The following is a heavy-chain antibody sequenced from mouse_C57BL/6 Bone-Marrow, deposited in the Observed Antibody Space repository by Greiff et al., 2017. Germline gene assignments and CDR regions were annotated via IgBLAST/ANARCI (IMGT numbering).Heavy chain of an antibody. CDR2: ISRGSSTI. CDR1: GFTFSDYG. CDR3: SRNYYQDY. D-gene: IGHD1-1*01. V-gene: IGHV5-17*01. J-gene: IGHJ2*01. Sequence: EVQLVESGGGLVKPGGSLKLSCAASGFTFSDYGMHWVRQAPEKGLEWVAYISRGSSTIYYADTVKGRFTISRDNDKNTLFLQMTSLRAEDTAMYYCSRNYYQDYWGQGTTLTVSS.